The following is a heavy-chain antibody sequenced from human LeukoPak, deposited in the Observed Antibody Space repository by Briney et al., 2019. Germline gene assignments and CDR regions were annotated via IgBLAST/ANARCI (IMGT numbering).Heavy chain of an antibody. J-gene: IGHJ4*02. CDR1: GGSIRNYY. CDR2: IYHSGST. V-gene: IGHV4-59*08. CDR3: ARPTSKLGSFDY. Sequence: SETLSLTCTVSGGSIRNYYWSWIRQPPGKGLEWIGTIYHSGSTYYNPSLKSRISISVDTSKNQFSLKLRSVTAADTAVYYCARPTSKLGSFDYWGQGTLVTVSS. D-gene: IGHD2/OR15-2a*01.